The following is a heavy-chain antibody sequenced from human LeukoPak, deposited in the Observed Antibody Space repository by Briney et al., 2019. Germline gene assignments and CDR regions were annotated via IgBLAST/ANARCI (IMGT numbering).Heavy chain of an antibody. Sequence: GASVKVSCKASGGTFSSYAISWVRQAPGQGLEWMGGIIPIFGTANYAQKFQGRVTITADESTSTAYMELSSLRSEDTAVYYCARAQAAGTTPYYYYYMDVWGKGTTVTVSS. CDR3: ARAQAAGTTPYYYYYMDV. V-gene: IGHV1-69*13. J-gene: IGHJ6*03. CDR2: IIPIFGTA. CDR1: GGTFSSYA. D-gene: IGHD6-13*01.